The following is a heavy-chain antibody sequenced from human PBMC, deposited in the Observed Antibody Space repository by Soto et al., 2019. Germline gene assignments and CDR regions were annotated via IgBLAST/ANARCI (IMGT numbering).Heavy chain of an antibody. J-gene: IGHJ4*02. Sequence: KPSETLSLTCTVSGDSINNYYWSWIRQPPGKRLEWIGYIYYTGSTTYNPSLESRVTMSVDTSKNQFSLKPNSVNAADTAVYYCAKYRRTEAEGFTLDYWGRGTLVTVSS. CDR1: GDSINNYY. V-gene: IGHV4-59*01. D-gene: IGHD2-2*01. CDR2: IYYTGST. CDR3: AKYRRTEAEGFTLDY.